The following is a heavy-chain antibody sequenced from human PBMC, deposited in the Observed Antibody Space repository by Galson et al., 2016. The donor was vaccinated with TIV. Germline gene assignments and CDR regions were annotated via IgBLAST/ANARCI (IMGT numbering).Heavy chain of an antibody. Sequence: LSLTCTVSGGSVSSSTYFWAWVRQPPGEGLEWIGTVYYDGTTYTNPSLKSRLTISVATSKNQFSLRLSSVTAADTAVYYCARHSGAVAGYDYGMDVWGQGTPVTVSS. V-gene: IGHV4-39*01. D-gene: IGHD6-19*01. CDR3: ARHSGAVAGYDYGMDV. CDR1: GGSVSSSTYF. CDR2: VYYDGTT. J-gene: IGHJ6*02.